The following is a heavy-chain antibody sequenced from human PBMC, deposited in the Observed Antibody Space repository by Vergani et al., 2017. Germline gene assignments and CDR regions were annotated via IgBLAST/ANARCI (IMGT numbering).Heavy chain of an antibody. CDR2: IWYDGTNK. D-gene: IGHD3-10*01. CDR1: GFTFSSYG. J-gene: IGHJ6*03. CDR3: ASDRGDWRYSRYFYDCYMDV. Sequence: QVQLVESGGGVVQPGRSLRLSCVASGFTFSSYGMHWVRQAPGKGLEWVAVIWYDGTNKYYTNSVRGRFTISRDNSKSTLFLQMNSLRVEDMAVYYCASDRGDWRYSRYFYDCYMDVWGKGTTVTVSS. V-gene: IGHV3-30*19.